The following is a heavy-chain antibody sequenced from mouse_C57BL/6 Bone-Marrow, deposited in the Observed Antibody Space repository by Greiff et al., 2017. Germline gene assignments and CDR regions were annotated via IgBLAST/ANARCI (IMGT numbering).Heavy chain of an antibody. CDR2: INPGSGNT. V-gene: IGHV1-4*01. J-gene: IGHJ2*01. CDR3: ARPICYGSSYDDY. D-gene: IGHD1-1*01. CDR1: GYTFTSYT. Sequence: VKLQQSGAELARPGASVKMSCKASGYTFTSYTMNWVKQRPGQGLEWIGYINPGSGNTKYNQKFKDKATLTAEKSSSTAYMQLSSLTSEDSAVYYCARPICYGSSYDDYWGQGTTLTVSS.